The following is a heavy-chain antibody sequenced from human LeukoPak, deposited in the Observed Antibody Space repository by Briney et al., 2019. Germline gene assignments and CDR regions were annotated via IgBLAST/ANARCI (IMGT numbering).Heavy chain of an antibody. CDR3: ARGSTIFGVVI. CDR2: ISSSSSYI. V-gene: IGHV3-21*01. D-gene: IGHD3-3*01. Sequence: PGGSLRLSCAASGFTFSSYSVNWVRQAPGKGLEWVSCISSSSSYIHYADSVKGRFTISRDNAKNSLYLQMNSLRAEDTAVYYCARGSTIFGVVIWGQGTLVTVSS. J-gene: IGHJ4*02. CDR1: GFTFSSYS.